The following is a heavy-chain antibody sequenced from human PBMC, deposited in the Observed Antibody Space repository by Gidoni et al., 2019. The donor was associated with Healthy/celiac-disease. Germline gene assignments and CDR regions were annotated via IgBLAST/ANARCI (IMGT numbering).Heavy chain of an antibody. D-gene: IGHD4-17*01. V-gene: IGHV1-69*06. CDR1: GGTFRSYA. CDR3: ARAGDYGDPEGPFFFDY. Sequence: QVQLVQSGAEVQQPGSSVKVSFKASGGTFRSYAISWVRQAPGQGLEWMGGIIPIFGTANYAQKFQGSVTITADKSTSTAYMELSSLRSEDTAVYYCARAGDYGDPEGPFFFDYWGQGTLVTVSS. J-gene: IGHJ4*02. CDR2: IIPIFGTA.